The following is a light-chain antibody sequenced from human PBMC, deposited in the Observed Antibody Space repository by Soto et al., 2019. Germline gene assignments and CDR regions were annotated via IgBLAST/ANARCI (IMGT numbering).Light chain of an antibody. Sequence: QSALTQPPSVSGSPGQSVTISCTGSSSDVGTYNRVSWYQQPPGTAPKLLIHDVNNRPSGVPDRFTGSKSANTASLTISGLQAEDEADYYCSLYSGSSTLFGGGTKLTVL. CDR3: SLYSGSSTL. V-gene: IGLV2-18*01. CDR1: SSDVGTYNR. CDR2: DVN. J-gene: IGLJ2*01.